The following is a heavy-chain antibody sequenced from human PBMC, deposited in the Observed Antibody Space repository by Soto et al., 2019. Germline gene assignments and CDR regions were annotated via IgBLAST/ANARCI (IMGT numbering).Heavy chain of an antibody. CDR1: GFTVSSNY. D-gene: IGHD3-3*01. CDR2: IYSGGST. CDR3: ARVRPYDFWSGFNDY. J-gene: IGHJ4*02. V-gene: IGHV3-66*01. Sequence: EVQLVESGGGLVQPGGSLRLSCAASGFTVSSNYMSWVRQAPGKGLEWVSVIYSGGSTYYADSVKGRFTISRDNSKNTLYLQMNSLRAEDTAVYYCARVRPYDFWSGFNDYWGQGTLVTVSS.